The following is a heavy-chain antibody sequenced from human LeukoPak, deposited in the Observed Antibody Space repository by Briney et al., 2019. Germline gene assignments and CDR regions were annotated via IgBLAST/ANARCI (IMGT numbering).Heavy chain of an antibody. CDR1: GGSISSGGYY. CDR3: ARDWGLEGSFDY. CDR2: IYHSGST. V-gene: IGHV4-30-2*01. D-gene: IGHD3-16*01. J-gene: IGHJ4*02. Sequence: SQTLSLTCTVSGGSISSGGYYWSWIRQPPGKGLEWIGYIYHSGSTYYNPPLKSRVTISVDRSKNQFSLKLSSVTAADTAVYYCARDWGLEGSFDYWGQGTLVTVSS.